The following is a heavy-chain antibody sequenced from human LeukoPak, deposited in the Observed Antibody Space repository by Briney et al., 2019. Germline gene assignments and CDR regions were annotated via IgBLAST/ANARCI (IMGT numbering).Heavy chain of an antibody. D-gene: IGHD5-24*01. CDR1: TLSFSTYA. V-gene: IGHV3-48*01. J-gene: IGHJ2*01. Sequence: GGSLRLSSAPSTLSFSTYAMNWVRQAPGKGLEWISYISKSTMYYADSVKGRFTISRDNAKNSLFLQMNSLRAEEAPLYYRARDGRDDYQSLPIPYYYFDLWGRGTLVTVSS. CDR2: ISKSTM. CDR3: ARDGRDDYQSLPIPYYYFDL.